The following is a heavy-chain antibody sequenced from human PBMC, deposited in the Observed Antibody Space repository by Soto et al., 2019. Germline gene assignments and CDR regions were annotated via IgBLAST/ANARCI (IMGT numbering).Heavy chain of an antibody. V-gene: IGHV4-39*01. CDR2: IYYSGST. Sequence: SETLSLTCTVSGGSISSSRYYWGWIRQPPGKGLEWIGSIYYSGSTYYNPSLKSRVTISVDTSKNQFSLKLSSVTAADTAVYYCARQTHDYGETYFDYWGQGTWVTGSS. CDR1: GGSISSSRYY. D-gene: IGHD4-17*01. CDR3: ARQTHDYGETYFDY. J-gene: IGHJ4*02.